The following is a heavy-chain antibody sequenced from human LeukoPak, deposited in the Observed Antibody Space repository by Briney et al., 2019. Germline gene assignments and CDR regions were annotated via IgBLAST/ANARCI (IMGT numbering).Heavy chain of an antibody. CDR2: ISGSGNST. V-gene: IGHV3-23*01. CDR3: AKGPLCSSTSCYTLGHFDP. Sequence: GGSLRLSCGASGFTFSSYVMSGVRQAPGKGLEGVSSISGSGNSTFYAHSVKGRFTISRDNSKNTLYLQMNSLRAEDTAVYYCAKGPLCSSTSCYTLGHFDPWGQGTLVTVSS. CDR1: GFTFSSYV. J-gene: IGHJ5*02. D-gene: IGHD2-2*02.